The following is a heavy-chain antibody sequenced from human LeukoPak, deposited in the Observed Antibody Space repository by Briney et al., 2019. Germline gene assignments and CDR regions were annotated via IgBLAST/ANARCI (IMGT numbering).Heavy chain of an antibody. CDR1: GFTFSSYA. V-gene: IGHV3-30-3*01. Sequence: GRSLRLSCAASGFTFSSYAMHWVRQAPGKGLEWVAVISYDGSNKYYADSVKGRFTISRDNSKNTLYLQMNSLRAEDMAVYYCARAPRNSILGMDVWGQGTTVTVSS. J-gene: IGHJ6*02. D-gene: IGHD3-3*02. CDR3: ARAPRNSILGMDV. CDR2: ISYDGSNK.